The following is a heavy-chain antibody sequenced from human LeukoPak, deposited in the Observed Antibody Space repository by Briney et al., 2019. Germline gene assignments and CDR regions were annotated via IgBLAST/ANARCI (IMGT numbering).Heavy chain of an antibody. D-gene: IGHD3-22*01. V-gene: IGHV3-74*01. J-gene: IGHJ4*02. CDR3: ANLYYYDSSGYYKDLIDY. CDR1: GFTFSSYW. Sequence: GGSLRLSCAAPGFTFSSYWIHWVRQAPGKGLVWVSRINSDGSSTSYADSVKGRFTISRDNAKNTLYLQMNSLRAEDTAVYYCANLYYYDSSGYYKDLIDYWGQGTLVTVSP. CDR2: INSDGSST.